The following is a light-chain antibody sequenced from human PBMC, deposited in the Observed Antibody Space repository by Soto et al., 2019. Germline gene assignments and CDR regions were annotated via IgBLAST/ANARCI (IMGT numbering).Light chain of an antibody. CDR3: AAWDDSLYGRL. Sequence: QSVLTQPPSASGTPGQRVIISCSGSSSNIGSSTVNWYQHLPGTAPRLVIYSNNLRPSGVPDRFSGSKSGTAAALAISGLQSEDEADYYCAAWDDSLYGRLFGGGTKVTVL. V-gene: IGLV1-44*01. CDR2: SNN. CDR1: SSNIGSST. J-gene: IGLJ2*01.